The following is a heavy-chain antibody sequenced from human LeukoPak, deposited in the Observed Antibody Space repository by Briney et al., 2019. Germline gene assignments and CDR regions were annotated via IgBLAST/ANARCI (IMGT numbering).Heavy chain of an antibody. Sequence: ASVKVSCKASGYTFSNHGMTWVRQAPGQGLEWLGWISGYDGNINYAQKFEDRVTLSTDTSTSTAYMDLTNLRSDDTAVYYCARRWELDFWGQGTLVTVSS. J-gene: IGHJ4*02. CDR2: ISGYDGNI. CDR3: ARRWELDF. CDR1: GYTFSNHG. V-gene: IGHV1-18*01. D-gene: IGHD1-26*01.